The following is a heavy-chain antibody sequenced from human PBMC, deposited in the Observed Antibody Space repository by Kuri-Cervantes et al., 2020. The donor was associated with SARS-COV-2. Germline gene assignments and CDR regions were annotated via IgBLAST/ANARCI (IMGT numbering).Heavy chain of an antibody. CDR2: INPNSGGT. J-gene: IGHJ6*02. V-gene: IGHV1-2*06. CDR1: GYTFTGYY. CDR3: AREDTAMVTDYYYGMDV. Sequence: ASVKVSCKASGYTFTGYYMHWVRQAPGQGLEWMGRINPNSGGTNYAQKFQGRVTMTRDTSISTAYMELSRLRSDDTAVYYCAREDTAMVTDYYYGMDVRGQGTTVTVSS. D-gene: IGHD5-18*01.